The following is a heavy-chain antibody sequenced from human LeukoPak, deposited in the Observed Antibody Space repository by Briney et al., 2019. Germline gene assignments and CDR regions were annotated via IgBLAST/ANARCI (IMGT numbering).Heavy chain of an antibody. CDR3: AKGGAGGGYFPT. CDR1: GFSFSDST. D-gene: IGHD3-16*01. Sequence: GRSLRLSCVASGFSFSDSTMSWVRQAAGKGLEWVAKMKEDGSDENYVDSVKGRLTISRDNARNSLHLQMKSLRAEDTAVYFCAKGGAGGGYFPTWGQGILVIVSS. CDR2: MKEDGSDE. J-gene: IGHJ1*01. V-gene: IGHV3-7*03.